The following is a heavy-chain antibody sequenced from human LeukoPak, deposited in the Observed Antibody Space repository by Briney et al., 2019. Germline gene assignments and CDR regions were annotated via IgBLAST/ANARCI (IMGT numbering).Heavy chain of an antibody. J-gene: IGHJ6*02. CDR2: ISSGGSVI. Sequence: GGSLRLSCAASGFTFSDYYMSWIRQAPGKGLEWVSYISSGGSVIYYADAVKGRFTISRDNAKNSLYLQMNSLRAEDTAVYYCARDGSGYDILTGYSSYYYYYGMDVWGQGTTVTVSS. D-gene: IGHD3-9*01. CDR1: GFTFSDYY. CDR3: ARDGSGYDILTGYSSYYYYYGMDV. V-gene: IGHV3-11*01.